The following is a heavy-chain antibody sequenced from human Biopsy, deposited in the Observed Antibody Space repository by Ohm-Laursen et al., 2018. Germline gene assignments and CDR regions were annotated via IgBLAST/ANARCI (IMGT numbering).Heavy chain of an antibody. CDR3: ARGSDSDY. V-gene: IGHV3-21*06. CDR2: ISHGGDST. Sequence: SLRLSCAACGCLFNNYAVTLVRQAPGKGLEWVSSISHGGDSTHYVDTVKGRVTISRDNAKNSLYLQMHSLRAEDTAVYYCARGSDSDYWGQGTLVTVSS. J-gene: IGHJ4*02. CDR1: GCLFNNYA.